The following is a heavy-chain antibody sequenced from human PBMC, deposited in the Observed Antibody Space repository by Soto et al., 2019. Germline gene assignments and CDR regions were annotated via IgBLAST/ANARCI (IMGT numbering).Heavy chain of an antibody. D-gene: IGHD3-22*01. V-gene: IGHV3-23*01. J-gene: IGHJ4*02. CDR1: TFTFTSNG. CDR2: ITGSDGVT. CDR3: TWRSGEYYDY. Sequence: VGSLRLSCAAPTFTFTSNGMSWVRQAPGKGLRWVSGITGSDGVTYYADSVKGRFTLARDTSKNTLWLQMNSLRAEDTAVYYCTWRSGEYYDYWGQGTLVTVSS.